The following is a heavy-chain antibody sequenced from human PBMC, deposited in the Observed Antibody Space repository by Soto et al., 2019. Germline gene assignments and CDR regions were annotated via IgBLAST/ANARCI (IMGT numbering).Heavy chain of an antibody. V-gene: IGHV3-23*01. Sequence: EVQLLESGGGLVQPGGSLRLSCAASGFSFSSYAMSWVRQAPGKGLEWVSTISGSDGKTFYADSVMGRFSISRDTSDNTLYLQMNSLSAYDTAIYNCARWNYLDYWGQGARVTVSS. CDR1: GFSFSSYA. D-gene: IGHD2-15*01. CDR3: ARWNYLDY. J-gene: IGHJ4*02. CDR2: ISGSDGKT.